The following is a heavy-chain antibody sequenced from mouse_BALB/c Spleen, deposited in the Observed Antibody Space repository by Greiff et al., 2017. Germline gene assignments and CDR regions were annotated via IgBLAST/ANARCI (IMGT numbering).Heavy chain of an antibody. D-gene: IGHD1-2*01. CDR2: ISSGGST. CDR3: AREGALRHFEY. Sequence: EVQRVESGGGLVKPGGSLKLSCAASGFTFSSYAMSWVRQTPEKRLEWVASISSGGSTYYPDSVKGRFTISRDNARNILYLQMSSLRSEDTAMYYCAREGALRHFEYWGQGTTLTVSS. J-gene: IGHJ2*01. V-gene: IGHV5-6-5*01. CDR1: GFTFSSYA.